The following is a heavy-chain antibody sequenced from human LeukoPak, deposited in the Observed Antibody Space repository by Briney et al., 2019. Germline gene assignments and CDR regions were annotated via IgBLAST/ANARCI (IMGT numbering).Heavy chain of an antibody. CDR3: AKGDPLVRGGAGPHFDY. CDR2: ISYDGSNK. D-gene: IGHD2-15*01. Sequence: QTGGSLRLSCVASGFLIYTYGMNWVRQAPGKGLEWVAVISYDGSNKYYADSVKGRFTISRDNSKNTLYLQMNSLRAEDTAVYYCAKGDPLVRGGAGPHFDYWGQGTLVTVSS. V-gene: IGHV3-30*18. J-gene: IGHJ4*02. CDR1: GFLIYTYG.